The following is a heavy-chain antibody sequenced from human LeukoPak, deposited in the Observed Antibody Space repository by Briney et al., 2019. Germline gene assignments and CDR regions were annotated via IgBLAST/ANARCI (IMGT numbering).Heavy chain of an antibody. CDR1: GFTFSTYW. CDR2: FSSDGTST. Sequence: PGGSLRLSCAASGFTFSTYWMHWVRQAPGKGLVWVSRFSSDGTSTSYADSVKGRFTISRDNAKNTLYLQMNSLRAEDTAVYYCARESPSTPHAFDIWGQGTMVTVSS. J-gene: IGHJ3*02. CDR3: ARESPSTPHAFDI. D-gene: IGHD2/OR15-2a*01. V-gene: IGHV3-74*01.